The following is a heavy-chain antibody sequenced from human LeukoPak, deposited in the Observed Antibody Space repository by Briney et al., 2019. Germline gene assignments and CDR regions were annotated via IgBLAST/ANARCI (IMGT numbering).Heavy chain of an antibody. CDR1: GGSISSSNW. D-gene: IGHD3-22*01. V-gene: IGHV4-4*02. CDR2: IYHSGST. CDR3: ARETVYYYDSSGSFI. J-gene: IGHJ3*02. Sequence: SETLSLTCAVSGGSISSSNWWSWVRQPPGKGLEWIGEIYHSGSTNYNPSLKSRVTISVDTSKNQFSLKLSSVTAADTAVYYCARETVYYYDSSGSFIWGQGTMVTVSS.